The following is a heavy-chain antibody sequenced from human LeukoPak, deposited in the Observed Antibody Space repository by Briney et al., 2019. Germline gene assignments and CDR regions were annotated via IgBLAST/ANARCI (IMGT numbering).Heavy chain of an antibody. V-gene: IGHV3-74*01. CDR2: IPSDGSST. CDR1: RFTFSNFW. Sequence: PGRSLRLSCAASRFTFSNFWMHWVRHPEGRGLVWVSRIPSDGSSTNYAEPVKGRFTISRDKSKNTLYLQMNSLRAEDTAVYYCARTPYSGSYPRGGPFDYWGERTLITVSS. D-gene: IGHD1-26*01. J-gene: IGHJ4*02. CDR3: ARTPYSGSYPRGGPFDY.